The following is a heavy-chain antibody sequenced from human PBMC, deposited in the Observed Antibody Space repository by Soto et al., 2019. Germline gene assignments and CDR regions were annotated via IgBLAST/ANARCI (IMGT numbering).Heavy chain of an antibody. CDR2: INPSGGST. D-gene: IGHD3-10*01. V-gene: IGHV1-46*01. CDR1: GYTFTSYY. J-gene: IGHJ4*02. CDR3: ARDPRRITMVRIFDY. Sequence: ASVKVSCKASGYTFTSYYMHWVRQAPGQGLEWMGIINPSGGSTSYAQKFQGRVTMTRDTSTSTVYMELSSLRSEDTAVYYCARDPRRITMVRIFDYWGQGTLVTVSS.